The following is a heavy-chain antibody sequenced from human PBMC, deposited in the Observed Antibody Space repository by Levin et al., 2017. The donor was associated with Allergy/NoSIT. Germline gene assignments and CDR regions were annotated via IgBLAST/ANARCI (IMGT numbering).Heavy chain of an antibody. Sequence: GGSLRLSCAASGFTFSTYSMNWVRQAPGKGLEWVSSIGGSSRSIYHADSVKGRFTISRDNAKNSLYLQMNSLRAEDTAVYYCAREGGGSSSEAFDIWGQGTMVTVSS. CDR3: AREGGGSSSEAFDI. CDR1: GFTFSTYS. D-gene: IGHD6-13*01. J-gene: IGHJ3*02. CDR2: IGGSSRSI. V-gene: IGHV3-21*01.